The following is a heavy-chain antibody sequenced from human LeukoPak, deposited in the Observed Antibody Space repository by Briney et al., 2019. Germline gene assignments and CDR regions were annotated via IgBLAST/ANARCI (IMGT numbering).Heavy chain of an antibody. V-gene: IGHV4-39*01. CDR2: VFYSGKT. CDR1: GGSITSTFYY. D-gene: IGHD2-15*01. Sequence: SETLSLTCSVSGGSITSTFYYWGWIRQPPGKGLEWIGAVFYSGKTYYDPSLKSRVLISMDTAKNQFSLNLTSVTAADTAVYYCARHSYLVLVGSPPFYYMDVWGTGTTVTISS. J-gene: IGHJ6*03. CDR3: ARHSYLVLVGSPPFYYMDV.